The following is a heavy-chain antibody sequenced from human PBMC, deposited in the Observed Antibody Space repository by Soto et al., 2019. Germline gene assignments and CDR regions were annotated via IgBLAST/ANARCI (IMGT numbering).Heavy chain of an antibody. J-gene: IGHJ4*02. CDR2: ISGNGDAT. CDR1: GFIFSTYA. Sequence: QTGGSLRLSCSASGFIFSTYAMQWVRQVPGQGLQWVSTISGNGDATYYADYVQGRFTFSRDNSQTTVYLQMNSLRADDTAVYYCLAGSAYWGQGTLVTVSS. CDR3: LAGSAY. V-gene: IGHV3-23*01. D-gene: IGHD6-19*01.